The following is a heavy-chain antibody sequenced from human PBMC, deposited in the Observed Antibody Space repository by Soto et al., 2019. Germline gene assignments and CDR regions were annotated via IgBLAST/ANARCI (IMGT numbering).Heavy chain of an antibody. CDR3: AKDPVGATAFDI. D-gene: IGHD1-26*01. CDR2: ISGSGGST. J-gene: IGHJ3*02. CDR1: GFTFSSYA. Sequence: GGSLRLSCAASGFTFSSYAMSWVRQAPGKGLEWVSAISGSGGSTYYTDSVKGRFTISRDNSKNTLYLQMNSLRAEDTAVYYCAKDPVGATAFDIWGQGTMVTVSS. V-gene: IGHV3-23*01.